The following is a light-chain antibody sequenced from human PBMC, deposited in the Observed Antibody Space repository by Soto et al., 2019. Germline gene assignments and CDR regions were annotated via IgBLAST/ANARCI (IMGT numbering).Light chain of an antibody. CDR3: QQYRTYS. CDR2: HAP. V-gene: IGKV1-5*01. CDR1: ESIRDW. J-gene: IGKJ1*01. Sequence: IQLTQSPTTLPASVGDRVTLTCRASESIRDWLAWYQQRPGTAPKLLIYHAPILETAVQSRFSGNGSGTEFTLTISSLQPGDFATYYCQQYRTYSFGQGSRVEIK.